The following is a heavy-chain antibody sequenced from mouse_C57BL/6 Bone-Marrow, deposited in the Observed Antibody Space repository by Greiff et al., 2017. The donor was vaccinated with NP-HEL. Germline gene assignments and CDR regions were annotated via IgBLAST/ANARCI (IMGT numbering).Heavy chain of an antibody. CDR2: IHPNSGST. CDR1: GYTFTSYW. V-gene: IGHV1-64*01. CDR3: ARESDDYGLG. J-gene: IGHJ3*01. D-gene: IGHD2-4*01. Sequence: QVQLQQSGAELVKPGASVKLSCKASGYTFTSYWMHWVKQRPGQGLEWIGMIHPNSGSTNYNEKFKSKATLTVDKSSSTAYMQLSSLTSEDSAVYYCARESDDYGLGGGQGTLVTVSA.